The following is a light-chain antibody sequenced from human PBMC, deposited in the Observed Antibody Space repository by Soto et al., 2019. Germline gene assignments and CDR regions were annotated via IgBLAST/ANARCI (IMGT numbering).Light chain of an antibody. CDR1: QSISSW. Sequence: EIKMTQSPSTLSASVGDRVTITCRASQSISSWLAWYQQKPGKAPKLLIYKASSLESGVPSRFSGSGSGTEFTLTISSLQPDDFATYYCQQYNSYSLTFGQGTKVDI. V-gene: IGKV1-5*03. CDR2: KAS. J-gene: IGKJ1*01. CDR3: QQYNSYSLT.